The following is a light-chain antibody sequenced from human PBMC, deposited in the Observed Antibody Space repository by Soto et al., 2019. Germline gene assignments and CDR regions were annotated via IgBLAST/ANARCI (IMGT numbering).Light chain of an antibody. CDR2: EVS. CDR3: SSFSSSSTYV. V-gene: IGLV2-14*01. Sequence: QSVLTQPASVSGSAGQAISISCTGTSSDVGTYKYVSWYQQHPGKAPKLMISEVSNRPSGVSNRFSGSKSGNTASLTISGLQAEDEADYYCSSFSSSSTYVFGTGTKVTVL. CDR1: SSDVGTYKY. J-gene: IGLJ1*01.